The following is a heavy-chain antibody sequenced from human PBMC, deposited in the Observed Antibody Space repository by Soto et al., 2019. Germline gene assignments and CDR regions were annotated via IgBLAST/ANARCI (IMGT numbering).Heavy chain of an antibody. J-gene: IGHJ4*02. Sequence: SETLSLTCAVYGGSFSGYYWSWIRQPPGKGLEWIGEINHSGSTNYNPSLKSRVTISVDTSKNQFSLKLSSVTAADTAVYYCARERYDFRSGPFGYWGQGTLVTVSS. V-gene: IGHV4-34*01. D-gene: IGHD3-3*01. CDR1: GGSFSGYY. CDR3: ARERYDFRSGPFGY. CDR2: INHSGST.